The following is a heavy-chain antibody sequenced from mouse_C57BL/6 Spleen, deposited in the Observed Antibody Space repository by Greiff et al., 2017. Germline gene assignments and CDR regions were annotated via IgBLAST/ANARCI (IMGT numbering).Heavy chain of an antibody. CDR1: GYTFTSYW. Sequence: QVQLQQPVTELVKPGASVKLSCKASGYTFTSYWMHWVKQRTGQGLEWIGNINPTNGGTNYNAKFKSKATLTVDKSSSTAYMQLSSLTSEDSAVYYCARGVLREHAMDYWGQGTSGTVSA. V-gene: IGHV1-53*01. J-gene: IGHJ4*01. CDR2: INPTNGGT. CDR3: ARGVLREHAMDY. D-gene: IGHD1-1*01.